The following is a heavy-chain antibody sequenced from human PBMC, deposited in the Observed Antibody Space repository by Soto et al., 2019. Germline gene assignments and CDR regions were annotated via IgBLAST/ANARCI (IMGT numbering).Heavy chain of an antibody. D-gene: IGHD6-19*01. V-gene: IGHV4-4*07. CDR3: ARGPHFYSSGWYGSPLDY. Sequence: SETLSLTCTVSGGSISYYYWSWIRQPAGKELEWIGRIYANGSTNYNPSLKSRVTMSLDMSRNQFSLKLNSVTAADTAVYYCARGPHFYSSGWYGSPLDYWGQGTLVTVSS. J-gene: IGHJ4*02. CDR2: IYANGST. CDR1: GGSISYYY.